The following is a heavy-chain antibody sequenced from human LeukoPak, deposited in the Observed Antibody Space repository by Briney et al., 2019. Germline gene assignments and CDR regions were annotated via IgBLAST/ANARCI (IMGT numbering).Heavy chain of an antibody. D-gene: IGHD2-21*01. CDR1: GGSISSSSYY. CDR3: ARMSGSPLLYYFDY. Sequence: SETLSLTCTVSGGSISSSSYYWGWIRQPPGKGLEWIGSIYYSGSTYYNPSLKSRVTISVDTSKNQFSLKLSSVTAADTAVYYCARMSGSPLLYYFDYWGQGTLVTVSS. J-gene: IGHJ4*02. V-gene: IGHV4-39*01. CDR2: IYYSGST.